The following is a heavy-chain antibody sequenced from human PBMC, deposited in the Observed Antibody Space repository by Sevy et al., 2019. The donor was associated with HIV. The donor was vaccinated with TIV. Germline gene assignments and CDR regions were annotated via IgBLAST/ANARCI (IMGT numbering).Heavy chain of an antibody. Sequence: GGSLRLSCAASGFTFSSYDMHWVRQATGKGLEWVSAIGTAGDTHYPGSVKGRFTISRENAKNSLYLQMNSLRAGDTAVYYCARGAVFGGMDVWGQGTTVNVSS. J-gene: IGHJ6*02. CDR3: ARGAVFGGMDV. V-gene: IGHV3-13*01. CDR1: GFTFSSYD. CDR2: IGTAGDT. D-gene: IGHD3-16*01.